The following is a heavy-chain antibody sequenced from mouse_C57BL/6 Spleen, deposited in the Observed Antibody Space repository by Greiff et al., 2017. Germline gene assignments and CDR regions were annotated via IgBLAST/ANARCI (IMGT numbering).Heavy chain of an antibody. V-gene: IGHV1-22*01. CDR1: GYTFTDYN. D-gene: IGHD3-1*01. CDR2: INPNNGGT. Sequence: DVQLQESGPELVKPGASVKMSCKASGYTFTDYNMHWVKQSHGKSLEWIGYINPNNGGTSYNQKFKGKATLTVNKSSSTAYMELRSLTSEDSAVYYCARYPLLGWYFDVWGTGTTVTVSS. J-gene: IGHJ1*03. CDR3: ARYPLLGWYFDV.